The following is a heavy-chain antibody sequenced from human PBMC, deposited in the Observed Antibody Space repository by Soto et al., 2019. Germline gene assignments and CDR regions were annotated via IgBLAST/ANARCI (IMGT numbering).Heavy chain of an antibody. Sequence: QVQLQQWGAGLLKPSETLSLTCAVYGGFVSSGSYYWSWIRQPPGKGLEWIGEMSHSGGTHFNPSLKSRVTISVDTSKNQFSLKMSSVTAAATALCYCARVERGTATTVVDAFDIWGPGTMVTVSS. CDR3: ARVERGTATTVVDAFDI. CDR2: MSHSGGT. J-gene: IGHJ3*02. CDR1: GGFVSSGSYY. D-gene: IGHD1-1*01. V-gene: IGHV4-34*01.